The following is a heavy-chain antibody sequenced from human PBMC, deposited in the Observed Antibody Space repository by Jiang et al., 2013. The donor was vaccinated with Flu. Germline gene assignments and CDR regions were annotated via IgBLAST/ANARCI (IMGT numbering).Heavy chain of an antibody. CDR3: ARGPRGGLRWERGGAFDY. J-gene: IGHJ4*02. D-gene: IGHD4-23*01. CDR1: GGSISSYY. V-gene: IGHV4-59*01. Sequence: SGSGLVKPSETLSLTCTVSGGSISSYYWSWIRQPPGKGLEWIGYIYYSGTTNYNPSLKSRVTISIDTSEHQFSLQLTSVTPADTAMYYCARGPRGGLRWERGGAFDYWGQGILVTVSS. CDR2: IYYSGTT.